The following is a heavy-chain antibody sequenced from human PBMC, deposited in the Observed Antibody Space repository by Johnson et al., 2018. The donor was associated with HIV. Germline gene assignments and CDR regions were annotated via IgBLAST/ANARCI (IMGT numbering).Heavy chain of an antibody. Sequence: VQLVESGGGLIQPGGSLRLSCAASGFSFSSYAMSWVRQAPGKGLQWVSSISGSGTRTYYADSVKGRFTISRDNSQKTVYLQMNSLRAEDTALYYCAKDSRPQTFDIWGQGTMVTVSS. CDR3: AKDSRPQTFDI. V-gene: IGHV3-23*04. CDR1: GFSFSSYA. J-gene: IGHJ3*02. CDR2: ISGSGTRT.